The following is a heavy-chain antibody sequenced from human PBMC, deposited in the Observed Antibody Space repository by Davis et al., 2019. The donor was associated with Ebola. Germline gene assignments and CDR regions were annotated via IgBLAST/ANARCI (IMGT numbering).Heavy chain of an antibody. D-gene: IGHD2-15*01. CDR3: ARLRGCSGGSCYSVPYGMDV. V-gene: IGHV3-33*01. CDR1: GFTFSSYD. CDR2: IWYDGSNK. Sequence: GESLKIPCAASGFTFSSYDMHWVRQAPGKGLEWVAVIWYDGSNKYYADFVKGRFTISRDNSKNTLYLQMNSLRAEDTAVYYCARLRGCSGGSCYSVPYGMDVWGQGTTVTVSS. J-gene: IGHJ6*02.